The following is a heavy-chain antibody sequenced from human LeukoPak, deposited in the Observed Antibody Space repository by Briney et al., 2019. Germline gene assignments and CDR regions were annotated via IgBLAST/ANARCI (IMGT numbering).Heavy chain of an antibody. D-gene: IGHD6-19*01. V-gene: IGHV5-51*01. Sequence: GESLKISCKGSGYSFTSSWIGWVRQMPGKGLEWMGIIYPGDSATRYSPSFQGQVTISADKSISTAYMQWSSLKASDTAMYYCARTASRVAVAASDYWGQGTLVTVSS. CDR1: GYSFTSSW. CDR3: ARTASRVAVAASDY. CDR2: IYPGDSAT. J-gene: IGHJ4*02.